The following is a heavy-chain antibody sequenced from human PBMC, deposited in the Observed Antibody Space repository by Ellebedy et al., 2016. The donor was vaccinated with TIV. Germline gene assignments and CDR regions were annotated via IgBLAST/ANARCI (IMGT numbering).Heavy chain of an antibody. V-gene: IGHV3-30*03. J-gene: IGHJ4*02. Sequence: GESLKISXAASGFTFSSYGMHWVRQAPGKGLEWVAVISYDGSNKYYADSVKGRFTISRDNSKNTLYLQMNSLRAEDTAVYYCAREGRDGSFDYWGQGTLVTVSS. D-gene: IGHD1-1*01. CDR3: AREGRDGSFDY. CDR2: ISYDGSNK. CDR1: GFTFSSYG.